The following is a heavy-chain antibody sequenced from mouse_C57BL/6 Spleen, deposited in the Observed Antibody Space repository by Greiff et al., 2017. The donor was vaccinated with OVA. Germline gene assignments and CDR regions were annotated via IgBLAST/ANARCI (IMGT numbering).Heavy chain of an antibody. J-gene: IGHJ2*01. V-gene: IGHV5-6*02. D-gene: IGHD1-1*01. CDR1: GFTFSSYG. CDR2: ISSGGSYT. CDR3: ARRITTVVADVAEDY. Sequence: EVKLQESGGDLVKPGGSLKLSCAASGFTFSSYGMSWVRQTPDKRLEWVATISSGGSYTYYPDSVKGRFTISSDNAKNTLYLQMSSLKSEATAMYYYARRITTVVADVAEDYWGQGTTLTVSS.